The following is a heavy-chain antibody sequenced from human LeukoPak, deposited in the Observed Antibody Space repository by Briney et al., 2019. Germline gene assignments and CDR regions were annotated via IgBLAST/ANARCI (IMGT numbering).Heavy chain of an antibody. CDR3: ARWDSGEWFHDAFDI. D-gene: IGHD3-3*01. CDR1: GYSISSGYY. CDR2: IYHSGST. Sequence: SETLSLTCGVSGYSISSGYYWGWIRQPPGKGLEWIGSIYHSGSTYYTPSLKSRVTISVDTSKNQFSLKLRSVTAADTALYYCARWDSGEWFHDAFDIWGQGTRVIVSS. V-gene: IGHV4-38-2*01. J-gene: IGHJ3*02.